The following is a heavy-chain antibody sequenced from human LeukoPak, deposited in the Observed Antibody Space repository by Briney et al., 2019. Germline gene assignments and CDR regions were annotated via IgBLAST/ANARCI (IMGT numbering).Heavy chain of an antibody. CDR3: AGGGPDYGDYIAY. V-gene: IGHV1-2*02. D-gene: IGHD4-17*01. J-gene: IGHJ4*02. CDR2: INPNSGGT. CDR1: GYTFTGYY. Sequence: GASVKVSCKASGYTFTGYYMHWVRQAPGQGLEWMGWINPNSGGTNYAQKFQGRVTMTRDTSISTAYMELSRLRTDDTPVYYCAGGGPDYGDYIAYWGQGTLVTVSS.